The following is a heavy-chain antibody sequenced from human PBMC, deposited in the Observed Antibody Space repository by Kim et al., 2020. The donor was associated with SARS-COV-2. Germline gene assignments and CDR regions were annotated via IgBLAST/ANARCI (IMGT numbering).Heavy chain of an antibody. CDR1: GYTFTSYY. CDR2: INPSGGRT. J-gene: IGHJ6*02. D-gene: IGHD6-13*01. Sequence: ASVKVSCKASGYTFTSYYMHWVRQAPGQGLEWMGIINPSGGRTSYAQKFQGRVTMTRETSTSTVYMELSSLRSEDTAVYYCARDLGIAGYYYGMDVWGQGTTVTVSS. CDR3: ARDLGIAGYYYGMDV. V-gene: IGHV1-46*01.